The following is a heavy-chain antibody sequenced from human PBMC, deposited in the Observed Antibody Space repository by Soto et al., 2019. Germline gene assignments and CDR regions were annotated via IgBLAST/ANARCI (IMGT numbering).Heavy chain of an antibody. Sequence: GSLRLSCEASGFTFSQYALHWVRQAPGKGLEWVSTISSNSAYIYYTDALRGRFTISRDNAKNSLHLQMNSLRAEDTAVYYCTRDASRDSSARGWFDPWGPGALVTVSS. D-gene: IGHD6-13*01. CDR3: TRDASRDSSARGWFDP. CDR2: ISSNSAYI. CDR1: GFTFSQYA. V-gene: IGHV3-21*01. J-gene: IGHJ5*02.